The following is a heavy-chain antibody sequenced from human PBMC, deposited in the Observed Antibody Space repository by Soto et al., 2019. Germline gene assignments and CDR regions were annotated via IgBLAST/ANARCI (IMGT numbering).Heavy chain of an antibody. Sequence: SETLSLTCTVAGGSITRRNHYWGWVRQPPGKGLEWVASIHHTGATYYNPSLRSRISMSVDTSNNRFSLSLTSVTAEDTGNYFCSTYSYDEHISGYHDSWGQGTLVTVS. CDR2: IHHTGAT. V-gene: IGHV4-39*01. CDR3: STYSYDEHISGYHDS. D-gene: IGHD5-18*01. CDR1: GGSITRRNHY. J-gene: IGHJ4*02.